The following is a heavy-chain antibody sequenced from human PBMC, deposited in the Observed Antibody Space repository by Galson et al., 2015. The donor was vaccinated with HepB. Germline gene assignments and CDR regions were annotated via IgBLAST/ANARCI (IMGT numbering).Heavy chain of an antibody. Sequence: SLRLSCAASGFTFSSYAMSWVRQAPGKGLEWVSAISGSGGSTYYADCVKGRFTISRDNSKNTLYLQMNSLRAEDTAVYYCAKGSIAVAGTRGWFDPWGQGTLVTVSS. J-gene: IGHJ5*02. CDR2: ISGSGGST. CDR1: GFTFSSYA. D-gene: IGHD6-19*01. V-gene: IGHV3-23*01. CDR3: AKGSIAVAGTRGWFDP.